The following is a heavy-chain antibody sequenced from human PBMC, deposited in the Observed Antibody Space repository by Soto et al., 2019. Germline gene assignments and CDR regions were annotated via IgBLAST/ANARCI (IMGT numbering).Heavy chain of an antibody. J-gene: IGHJ6*02. CDR3: ARLGAFYSSSWNYYYYGMDV. V-gene: IGHV4-39*01. CDR2: IYRDGST. D-gene: IGHD6-13*01. Sequence: LSLTCTVSGDSVTSNHFFWGWIRRPPGRGLEWIASIYRDGSTYIRPSLKSRVSMSLDTSKNQFSLKLTPVTAADTAVYFCARLGAFYSSSWNYYYYGMDVRGQGTLVTVSS. CDR1: GDSVTSNHFF.